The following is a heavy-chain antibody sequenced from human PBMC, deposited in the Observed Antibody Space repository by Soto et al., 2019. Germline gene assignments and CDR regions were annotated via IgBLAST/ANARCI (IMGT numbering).Heavy chain of an antibody. J-gene: IGHJ5*02. CDR3: AHIRYGSGPNWFDP. CDR1: GFSLTTSGVG. Sequence: QITLKESGPTLVKPTQTLTLTCSFSGFSLTTSGVGVAWIRQPPGKALEWLALIYWDDDKRYSPSLKSRLTNTKDTSKNQVVLKMTNMAPLDTATYYCAHIRYGSGPNWFDPWGQGTLVTVSS. D-gene: IGHD3-10*01. CDR2: IYWDDDK. V-gene: IGHV2-5*02.